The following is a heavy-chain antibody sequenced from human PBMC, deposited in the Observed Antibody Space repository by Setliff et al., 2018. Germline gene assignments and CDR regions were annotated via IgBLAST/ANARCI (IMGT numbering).Heavy chain of an antibody. CDR1: GFNFNSYW. CDR3: ARTDGTNLGYFDN. V-gene: IGHV3-48*01. D-gene: IGHD2-8*01. CDR2: ISSSSSTV. J-gene: IGHJ4*02. Sequence: PGGSLRLSCAGSGFNFNSYWMNWVRQVPGKGLVWVSRISSSSSTVYYADSVKGRFTISRDNAENSLYLQMTSLRAEDTAVYYCARTDGTNLGYFDNWGQGTLVTVSS.